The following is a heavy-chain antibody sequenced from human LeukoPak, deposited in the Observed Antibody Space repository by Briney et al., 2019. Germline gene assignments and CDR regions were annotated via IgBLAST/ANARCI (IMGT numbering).Heavy chain of an antibody. D-gene: IGHD1-7*01. CDR1: GDSVSSNSAA. CDR3: ARGHNWNYSYYYYAMDV. V-gene: IGHV6-1*01. CDR2: TYYRSKWYN. Sequence: SQTLSLTCAISGDSVSSNSAAWNWIRQSPSRGLEWLGRTYYRSKWYNDYAVSVKSRITINPDTSKNQFSLQLNSVTPEDTAVYYCARGHNWNYSYYYYAMDVWGQGTTVTVSS. J-gene: IGHJ6*02.